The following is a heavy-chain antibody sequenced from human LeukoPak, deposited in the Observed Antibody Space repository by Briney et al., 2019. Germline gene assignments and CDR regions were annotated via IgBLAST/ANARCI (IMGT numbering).Heavy chain of an antibody. J-gene: IGHJ4*02. CDR2: INHSGST. CDR3: ARAGYRAYYFDY. D-gene: IGHD6-13*01. CDR1: GGSFSGYY. Sequence: SETLSLTCAVYGGSFSGYYWSWIRQPPGKGLEWIGEINHSGSTNYNPSLKSRVTISVDTSKNQFSLKLSSVTAADTAVYYGARAGYRAYYFDYWGQGTLVTVSS. V-gene: IGHV4-34*01.